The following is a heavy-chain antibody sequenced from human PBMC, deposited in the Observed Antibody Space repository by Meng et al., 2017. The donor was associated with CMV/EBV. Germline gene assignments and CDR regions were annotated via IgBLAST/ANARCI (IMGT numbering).Heavy chain of an antibody. CDR1: GYSFTSYW. D-gene: IGHD2/OR15-2a*01. V-gene: IGHV5-51*01. CDR2: IYPGDSDT. J-gene: IGHJ6*02. Sequence: KVSCKGSGYSFTSYWIGWVRQKPGKGLEWMGIIYPGDSDTRYSPSFQGQVTITADKSISTAYLQWSSLKDADTAMYYCAGRLADAEGTSFSYYGMDVWGQGTTVTVSS. CDR3: AGRLADAEGTSFSYYGMDV.